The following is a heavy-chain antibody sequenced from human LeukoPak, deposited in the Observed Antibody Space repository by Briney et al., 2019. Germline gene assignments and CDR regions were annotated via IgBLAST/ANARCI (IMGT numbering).Heavy chain of an antibody. J-gene: IGHJ6*03. CDR3: AKINSSSWRYYYYYMDV. CDR2: IYHSGST. D-gene: IGHD6-13*01. V-gene: IGHV4-30-2*01. CDR1: GGSISSGGYY. Sequence: SETLSLTCTVSGGSISSGGYYWSWIRQPPGKGLEWIGYIYHSGSTNYNPSLKSRVTISVDTSKNQFSLKLSSVTAADTAVYYCAKINSSSWRYYYYYMDVWGKGTTVTVSS.